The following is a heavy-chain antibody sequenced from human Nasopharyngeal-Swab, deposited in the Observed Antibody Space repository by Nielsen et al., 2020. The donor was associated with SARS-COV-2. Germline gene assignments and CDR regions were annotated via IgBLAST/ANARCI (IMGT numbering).Heavy chain of an antibody. Sequence: GESLKISCAASGFTFSDYYMSWIRQAPGKGPEWVSYITSRTSYTKYADSVKGRFTISRDDARNSLYLVMTSLRADDTAVYYCAGGTGWLTDSWGQGTLVTVSS. J-gene: IGHJ4*02. CDR1: GFTFSDYY. V-gene: IGHV3-11*05. CDR3: AGGTGWLTDS. D-gene: IGHD3-9*01. CDR2: ITSRTSYT.